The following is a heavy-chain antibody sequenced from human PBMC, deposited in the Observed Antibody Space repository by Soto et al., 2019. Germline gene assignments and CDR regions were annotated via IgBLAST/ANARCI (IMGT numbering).Heavy chain of an antibody. CDR2: FDPEDGET. J-gene: IGHJ4*02. Sequence: ASVKVSCKVSGYTLTELSMHWVRQAPGKGLEWMGGFDPEDGETIYAQKFQGRVTMTEDTSTDTAYMELSSLRSEDTAVYYCATAASYNWDRVFDYWGQGTLVTVSS. V-gene: IGHV1-24*01. CDR3: ATAASYNWDRVFDY. CDR1: GYTLTELS. D-gene: IGHD1-20*01.